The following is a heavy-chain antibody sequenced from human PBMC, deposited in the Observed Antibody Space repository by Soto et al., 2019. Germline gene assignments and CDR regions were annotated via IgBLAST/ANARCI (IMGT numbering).Heavy chain of an antibody. CDR3: APLSVSLSGPYGIHV. V-gene: IGHV4-39*01. CDR2: MLYSGLT. D-gene: IGHD2-15*01. Sequence: PSETLSLTCRLSGYSVSSSDYYWAWIRQPPGKGLEWIGSMLYSGLTYYNPSLKSRVTLSVDTSKNQFSLRLNSVTASDTAVYYCAPLSVSLSGPYGIHVWGQGTTVTVSS. J-gene: IGHJ6*02. CDR1: GYSVSSSDYY.